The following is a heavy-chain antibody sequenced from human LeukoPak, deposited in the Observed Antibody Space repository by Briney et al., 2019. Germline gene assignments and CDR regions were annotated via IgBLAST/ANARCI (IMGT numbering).Heavy chain of an antibody. D-gene: IGHD3-10*01. Sequence: GGSLRLSCAASGFTFSSYAMSWVRQAPGKGLEWVSAISGSGGSTYYADSVKGRFTISRDNSKNTLYLQMNSLRAKDTAVYYCAKDLVRVPYYFDYWGQGTLVTVSS. CDR1: GFTFSSYA. CDR2: ISGSGGST. J-gene: IGHJ4*02. V-gene: IGHV3-23*01. CDR3: AKDLVRVPYYFDY.